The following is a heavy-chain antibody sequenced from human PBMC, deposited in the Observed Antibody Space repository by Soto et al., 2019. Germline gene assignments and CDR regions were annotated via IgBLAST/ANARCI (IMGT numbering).Heavy chain of an antibody. Sequence: RLSCSASGFTFSDYAMHWVRQPPGKGLEWVATVSSDGERKYYAMSVKGRFAISKDNSMSTLLLQMDTLGPDDTAIYYCAKVERCGRGHPFSCHIWGQGTMVTVSS. CDR1: GFTFSDYA. D-gene: IGHD2-21*01. CDR2: VSSDGERK. V-gene: IGHV3-30*18. J-gene: IGHJ3*02. CDR3: AKVERCGRGHPFSCHI.